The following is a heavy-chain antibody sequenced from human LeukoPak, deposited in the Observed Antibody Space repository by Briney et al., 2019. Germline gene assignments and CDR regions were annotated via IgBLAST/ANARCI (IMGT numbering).Heavy chain of an antibody. J-gene: IGHJ4*02. CDR3: ASPRGYYGFFDY. CDR1: GGSFSGYY. CDR2: INHSGST. V-gene: IGHV4-34*01. D-gene: IGHD3-10*01. Sequence: SETLSLTCAVYGGSFSGYYWSWIRQPPGKGLEWTGEINHSGSTNYNPSLKSRVTISVDTSKNQFSLKLSSVTAADTAVYYCASPRGYYGFFDYWGQGTLVTVSS.